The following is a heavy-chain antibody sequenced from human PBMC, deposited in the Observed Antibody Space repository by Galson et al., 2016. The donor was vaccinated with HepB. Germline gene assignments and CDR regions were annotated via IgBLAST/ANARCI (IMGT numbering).Heavy chain of an antibody. CDR2: ISGYNGNT. D-gene: IGHD6-19*01. CDR3: ARGSKTAGVD. CDR1: GYSFTSFA. V-gene: IGHV1-18*01. J-gene: IGHJ3*01. Sequence: SVKVSCKASGYSFTSFAITWVRQAPGQGLEWMGWISGYNGNTNYAQNLQGRVTMTIETSTNTVYMELRSLTSDDTAVYFCARGSKTAGVDWGQGTMVIVSS.